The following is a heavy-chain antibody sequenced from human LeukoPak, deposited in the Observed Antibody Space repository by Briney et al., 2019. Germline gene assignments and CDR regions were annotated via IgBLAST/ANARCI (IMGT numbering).Heavy chain of an antibody. CDR1: GFTFSNYA. D-gene: IGHD6-13*01. Sequence: GGSLRLSCAASGFTFSNYAMTWVRQTPGKGLEWVSAISGSGYSTYYADSVKGRFTISRDNSENTLYLQMNSVRAEDTAVYYCAKGSSSWYYCDYWGQGTLVTVSS. CDR2: ISGSGYST. V-gene: IGHV3-23*01. J-gene: IGHJ4*02. CDR3: AKGSSSWYYCDY.